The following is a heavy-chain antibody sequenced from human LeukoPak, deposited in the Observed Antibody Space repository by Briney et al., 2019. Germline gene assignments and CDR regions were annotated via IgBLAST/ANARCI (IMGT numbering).Heavy chain of an antibody. Sequence: GGSLRLSCAASGFTFNEYAMHWVRQAPGKGLEWVSGISRDSSDIAYADSVRGRFTISRDNAKNSLYLQMNSLRIEDTALYSCVKTGCSSTKCYTNYWGQGTLVTVSS. CDR2: ISRDSSDI. CDR3: VKTGCSSTKCYTNY. CDR1: GFTFNEYA. J-gene: IGHJ4*02. V-gene: IGHV3-9*01. D-gene: IGHD2-2*02.